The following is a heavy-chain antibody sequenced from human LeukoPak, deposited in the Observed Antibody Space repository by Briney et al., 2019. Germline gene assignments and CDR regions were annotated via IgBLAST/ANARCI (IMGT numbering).Heavy chain of an antibody. CDR1: GFTFSSYA. D-gene: IGHD1-14*01. CDR2: ISYDGSNK. J-gene: IGHJ5*02. V-gene: IGHV3-30-3*01. CDR3: ARRSRVAPTLNPKNNWFDP. Sequence: GGSLRLSCAASGFTFSSYAMHWVRQAPGKGLEWVAVISYDGSNKYYADSVKGRFTISRDNSKNTLYLQMNSLRAEDTAVYYCARRSRVAPTLNPKNNWFDPWGQGTLVTVSS.